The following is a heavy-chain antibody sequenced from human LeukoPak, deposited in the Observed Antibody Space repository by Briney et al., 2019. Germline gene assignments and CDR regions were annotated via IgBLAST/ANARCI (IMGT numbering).Heavy chain of an antibody. CDR3: AKDHSVCGGDSCAFDI. CDR1: GFTFSSYA. Sequence: GGSLRLSCAASGFTFSSYAMSWVRQAPGKGLEWVSAISGSGGSTYYADSVKGRFTISRDNSKNTLYLQMNSLRAEDTAVYYCAKDHSVCGGDSCAFDIWGQGTMVNVSS. D-gene: IGHD2-21*02. V-gene: IGHV3-23*01. J-gene: IGHJ3*02. CDR2: ISGSGGST.